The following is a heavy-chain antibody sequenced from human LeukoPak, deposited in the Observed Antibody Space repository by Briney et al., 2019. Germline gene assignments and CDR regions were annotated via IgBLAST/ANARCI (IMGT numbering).Heavy chain of an antibody. V-gene: IGHV3-11*01. D-gene: IGHD1-26*01. Sequence: GGSLRLSCAASGFIFSDYYMTWISQAPGKGLEWLSYISSSGSIIYYADAVKGRFTISRDNAKNSLYLQMNSLRAEDTAVYYCARVMGAYAFDICAQGTMVTVSS. J-gene: IGHJ3*02. CDR2: ISSSGSII. CDR1: GFIFSDYY. CDR3: ARVMGAYAFDI.